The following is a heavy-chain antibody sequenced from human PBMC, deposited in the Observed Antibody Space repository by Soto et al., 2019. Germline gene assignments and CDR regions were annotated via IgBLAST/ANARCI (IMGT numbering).Heavy chain of an antibody. CDR2: IIPIFGTA. CDR1: GGTFSSDA. V-gene: IGHV1-69*06. J-gene: IGHJ4*02. CDR3: ASSEVSSSGMYYFDY. Sequence: QVQLVQSGAEVKKPGSSVKVSCKASGGTFSSDAISWVRQAPGQGLEWMGGIIPIFGTANYAQKFQGRVTITADKSTSTAYMELSSLRSEDTAVYYCASSEVSSSGMYYFDYWGQGTLVTVSS. D-gene: IGHD6-13*01.